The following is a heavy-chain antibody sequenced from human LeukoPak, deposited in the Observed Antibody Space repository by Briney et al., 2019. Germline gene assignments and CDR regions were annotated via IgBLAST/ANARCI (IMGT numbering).Heavy chain of an antibody. CDR2: ISSSNSTI. J-gene: IGHJ3*02. Sequence: GGSLRLSCAASGFTFRSYSMNWVRQAPGKGLEWLSYISSSNSTIYYVDAVKGRFTISRDNAKNSLYLQMNSLGDEDTAMYYCARSNSSGRGAFDIWGQGTMVTVSS. D-gene: IGHD3-22*01. CDR3: ARSNSSGRGAFDI. V-gene: IGHV3-48*02. CDR1: GFTFRSYS.